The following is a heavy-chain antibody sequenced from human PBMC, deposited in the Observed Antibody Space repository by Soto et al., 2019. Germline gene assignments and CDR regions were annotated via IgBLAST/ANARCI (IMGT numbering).Heavy chain of an antibody. V-gene: IGHV1-69*13. CDR1: GYTFTNYD. Sequence: SVKVSCKDSGYTFTNYDINWARQATGQGLEWMGGIIPIFGTTNYAQKLQGRVKLTADESTSTAYMELSSLRSEDTAVYYCARDQDSNYYYYYGMDVWGQGTTVTGSS. J-gene: IGHJ6*02. CDR3: ARDQDSNYYYYYGMDV. D-gene: IGHD4-4*01. CDR2: IIPIFGTT.